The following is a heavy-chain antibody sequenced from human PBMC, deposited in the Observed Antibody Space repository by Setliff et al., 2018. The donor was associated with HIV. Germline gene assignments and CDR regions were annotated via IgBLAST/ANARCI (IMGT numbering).Heavy chain of an antibody. CDR3: ARVTYGSGSYYISSHAFDI. Sequence: SETLSLTCTVSGDSVNDRSYFWGWIRQPPGKGLEWIGTFYYNGDSRYNPSLKSRVTISVDTSKNQFSLKLSSVTAADTAVYYCARVTYGSGSYYISSHAFDIWGQGTMVTVSS. CDR2: FYYNGDS. V-gene: IGHV4-39*07. D-gene: IGHD3-10*01. J-gene: IGHJ3*02. CDR1: GDSVNDRSYF.